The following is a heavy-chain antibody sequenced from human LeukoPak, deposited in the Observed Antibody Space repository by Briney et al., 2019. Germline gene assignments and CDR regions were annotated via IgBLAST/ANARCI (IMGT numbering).Heavy chain of an antibody. J-gene: IGHJ4*02. D-gene: IGHD6-6*01. CDR2: ISGSGGST. V-gene: IGHV3-23*01. CDR1: GFTFSSSA. Sequence: PGGSLRLSCAASGFTFSSSAMSWVRQAPGKGLEWVSAISGSGGSTYYADPVKGRFTISRDNSKNTLYLQMNSLRAEDTALYYCAKDGGIAARLTDYWGQGTLVTVSS. CDR3: AKDGGIAARLTDY.